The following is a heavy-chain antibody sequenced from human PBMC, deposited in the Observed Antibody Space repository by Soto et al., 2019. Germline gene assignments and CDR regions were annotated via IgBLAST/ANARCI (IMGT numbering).Heavy chain of an antibody. CDR2: VSANNGHT. CDR1: GGTFSSYA. CDR3: ARDIESVTAKHFFYYYAMDV. D-gene: IGHD2-8*01. Sequence: ASVKVSCKASGGTFSSYAISWVRQAPGQGLEWMGWVSANNGHTNYAQNLQGRVSMTTDTSTSTAYMELRGLTFDDTAVYYCARDIESVTAKHFFYYYAMDVWGQGTTVTVSS. J-gene: IGHJ6*02. V-gene: IGHV1-18*01.